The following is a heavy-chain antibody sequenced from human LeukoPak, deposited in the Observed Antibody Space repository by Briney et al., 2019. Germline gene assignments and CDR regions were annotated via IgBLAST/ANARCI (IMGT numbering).Heavy chain of an antibody. Sequence: GASVKVSCKASGGTFSSYAISWVRQAPGQGLGWMGGIIPIFGTANYAQKFQGRVTITADKSTSTAYMELSSLRSEDTAVYYCARFHYGINWFDPWGQGTLVTVSS. D-gene: IGHD4-17*01. CDR1: GGTFSSYA. CDR2: IIPIFGTA. J-gene: IGHJ5*02. CDR3: ARFHYGINWFDP. V-gene: IGHV1-69*06.